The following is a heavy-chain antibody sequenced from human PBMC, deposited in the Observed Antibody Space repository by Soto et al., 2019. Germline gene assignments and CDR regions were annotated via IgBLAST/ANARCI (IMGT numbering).Heavy chain of an antibody. CDR3: ARGITDAPDKYYIDS. J-gene: IGHJ4*02. Sequence: SETLSLTCAVYVGSFSGYYWSWIRQPPGKGLEWIGEINHSGSTNYNPYLKSRVTISVDTSKNQFSLKLRSVTAADTAVYYCARGITDAPDKYYIDSWGQGTLVTVSS. V-gene: IGHV4-34*01. CDR1: VGSFSGYY. D-gene: IGHD3-10*01. CDR2: INHSGST.